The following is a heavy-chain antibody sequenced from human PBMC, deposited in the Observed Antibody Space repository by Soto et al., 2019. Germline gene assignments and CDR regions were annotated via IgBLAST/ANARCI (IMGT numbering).Heavy chain of an antibody. CDR3: AIRLEYYGSGIPSNWFDP. J-gene: IGHJ5*02. CDR2: IYYSGST. D-gene: IGHD3-10*01. Sequence: QVQLQESGPGLVKPSETLSLTCSVSGGSISSYYWSWIRQPPGKGVEWIGYIYYSGSTNYNPSLKSRVTISVDTSKNQFSLKLSSVTAADTAVYYCAIRLEYYGSGIPSNWFDPWGQGTLVTVSS. V-gene: IGHV4-59*08. CDR1: GGSISSYY.